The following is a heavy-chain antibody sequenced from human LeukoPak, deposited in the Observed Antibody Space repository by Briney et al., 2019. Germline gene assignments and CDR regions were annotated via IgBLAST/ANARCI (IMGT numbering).Heavy chain of an antibody. CDR1: GGSISSGGYY. Sequence: PSQTLSLTCTVSGGSISSGGYYWSWIRQHPGKGLEWIGYIYYSGSTYYNPSLKSRVTISVDTSKNQFSLKLSSVTAADTAVYYCARVRTTTYYGSGSQSLAWFDPWGQGTLVTVSS. V-gene: IGHV4-31*03. CDR3: ARVRTTTYYGSGSQSLAWFDP. J-gene: IGHJ5*02. D-gene: IGHD3-10*01. CDR2: IYYSGST.